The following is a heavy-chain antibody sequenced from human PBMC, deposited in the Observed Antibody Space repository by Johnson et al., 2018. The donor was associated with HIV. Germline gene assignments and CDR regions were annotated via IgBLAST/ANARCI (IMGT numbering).Heavy chain of an antibody. CDR2: ISFDGSNK. D-gene: IGHD1-1*01. J-gene: IGHJ3*01. CDR1: AFTFITYA. CDR3: AKERLVHDAFDF. V-gene: IGHV3-30-3*01. Sequence: QMQLVESGGGVVQPGRSLRLSCAASAFTFITYAMQWVRQAPGKGLEWVTLISFDGSNKYYADSVKGRFTISRDKSKNTMYLQMNSLRDEDTAVYHCAKERLVHDAFDFWGQGTMVTVSS.